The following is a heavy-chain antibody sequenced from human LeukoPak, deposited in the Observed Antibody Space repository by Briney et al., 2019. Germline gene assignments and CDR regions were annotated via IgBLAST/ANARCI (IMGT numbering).Heavy chain of an antibody. D-gene: IGHD2-15*01. Sequence: ASVKVSCKASGYTFTSYDINWVRQATGQGLEWMGWMNPNSGNTGYAQKFQGRVTMTRDTSTSTVYMELSSLRSEDTAVYYCARAGDIVVVVAAYDDAFDIWGQGTMVTVSS. CDR2: MNPNSGNT. CDR1: GYTFTSYD. V-gene: IGHV1-8*02. J-gene: IGHJ3*02. CDR3: ARAGDIVVVVAAYDDAFDI.